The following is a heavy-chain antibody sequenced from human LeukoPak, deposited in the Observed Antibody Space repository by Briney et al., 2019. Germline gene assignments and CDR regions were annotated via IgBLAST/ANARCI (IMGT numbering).Heavy chain of an antibody. D-gene: IGHD3-22*01. CDR1: GYTFTGYY. CDR3: ARDRKSLYYYDSSGYPDY. Sequence: ASVKVSCTASGYTFTGYYVHWVRQAPGQGLEWMGWINPNSGGTNYAQKFQGRVTMTRDTSFSTAYMELSRLRSDDTAVYYCARDRKSLYYYDSSGYPDYWGQGTLVTVSS. CDR2: INPNSGGT. V-gene: IGHV1-2*02. J-gene: IGHJ4*02.